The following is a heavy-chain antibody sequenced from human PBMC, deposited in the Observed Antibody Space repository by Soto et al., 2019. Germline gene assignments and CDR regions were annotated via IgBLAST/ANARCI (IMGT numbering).Heavy chain of an antibody. CDR3: ARDRGGNRSSSPYYYYYGMDV. CDR1: GFTFSSYA. CDR2: ISYDGSNK. D-gene: IGHD6-13*01. Sequence: QVQLVESGGGVVQPGRSLRLSCAASGFTFSSYAMHWVRQAPGKGLEWVAVISYDGSNKYYADSVKGRFTISRDNSKNMLHLQMNSRGAEENAVYYCARDRGGNRSSSPYYYYYGMDVWGQGTTVTVSS. V-gene: IGHV3-30-3*01. J-gene: IGHJ6*02.